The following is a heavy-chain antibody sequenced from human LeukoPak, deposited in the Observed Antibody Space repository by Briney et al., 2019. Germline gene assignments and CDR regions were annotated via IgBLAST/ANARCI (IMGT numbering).Heavy chain of an antibody. J-gene: IGHJ4*02. Sequence: GGSLRLSCAASGFTFSSYGVHWVRQAPGKGLEWVAFIRYDGSNKYYADSVKGRFTISRDNSKNTLYLQMNSLRAEDTAVYYCARGGIVGATWNYFDYWGQGTLVTVSS. D-gene: IGHD1-26*01. CDR3: ARGGIVGATWNYFDY. CDR1: GFTFSSYG. V-gene: IGHV3-30*02. CDR2: IRYDGSNK.